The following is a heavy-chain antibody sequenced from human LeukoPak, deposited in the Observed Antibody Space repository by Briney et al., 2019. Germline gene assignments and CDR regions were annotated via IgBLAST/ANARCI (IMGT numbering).Heavy chain of an antibody. CDR3: ARDRYDFWSGYLAYDDFDL. Sequence: SVKVSCKASVYTFTSYGISWVRQAPGQGLEWMGWISSYNGNTNSAQKLQGSVNMTTDTSTSTAYMELRSLRSDDTAAYYCARDRYDFWSGYLAYDDFDLWGQGTMVTVSS. J-gene: IGHJ3*01. D-gene: IGHD3-3*01. CDR2: ISSYNGNT. V-gene: IGHV1-18*01. CDR1: VYTFTSYG.